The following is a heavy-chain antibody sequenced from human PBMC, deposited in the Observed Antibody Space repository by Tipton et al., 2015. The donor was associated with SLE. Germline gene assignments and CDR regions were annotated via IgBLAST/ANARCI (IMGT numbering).Heavy chain of an antibody. V-gene: IGHV4-34*01. CDR3: ARGYYGSGKHDL. J-gene: IGHJ2*01. D-gene: IGHD3-10*01. CDR2: INHSGST. CDR1: GGSFSGYY. Sequence: LRLSCAVYGGSFSGYYWSWIRQPPGKGLEWIGEINHSGSTNYNPSLKSRVTISVDTSKNRFSLKLSSVTAADTAVYYCARGYYGSGKHDLWGRGTLVTVSS.